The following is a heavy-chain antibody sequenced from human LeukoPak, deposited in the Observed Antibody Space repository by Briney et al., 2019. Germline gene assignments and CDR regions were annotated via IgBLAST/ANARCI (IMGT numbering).Heavy chain of an antibody. CDR2: IYYSGST. D-gene: IGHD1-1*01. CDR3: ARGVPAGFLFDI. CDR1: GGSISSSSYY. J-gene: IGHJ3*02. V-gene: IGHV4-39*01. Sequence: SETLSPTCTVSGGSISSSSYYWGWIRQPPGKGLEWIGSIYYSGSTYYNPSLKSRVTISVDTSKNQFSLKLSSVTAADTAVYYCARGVPAGFLFDIWGQGTMVTVSS.